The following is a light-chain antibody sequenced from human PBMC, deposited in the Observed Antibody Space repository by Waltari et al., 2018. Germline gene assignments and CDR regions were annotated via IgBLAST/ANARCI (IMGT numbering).Light chain of an antibody. V-gene: IGKV3-20*01. CDR3: QQYHRSPFT. Sequence: EFVLTQSPGTLSLSPGERTTLSCRASQTVTNNYVAWYQQKPGQAPRLLIYGASSRATGVPDRFSGSGSGADFNLTITRLDPEDFAVYYCQQYHRSPFTFGQGTKVEIK. CDR2: GAS. CDR1: QTVTNNY. J-gene: IGKJ2*01.